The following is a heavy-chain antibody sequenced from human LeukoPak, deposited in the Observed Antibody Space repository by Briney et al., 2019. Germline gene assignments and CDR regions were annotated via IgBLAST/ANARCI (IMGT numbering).Heavy chain of an antibody. CDR1: GFTFSSYA. CDR2: ISGSGGST. D-gene: IGHD4-17*01. Sequence: GGSLRLSCAASGFTFSSYAMSWVRQAPGKGLEWVSAISGSGGSTYYADSVKGRFTISRDNSKNTLYLQMNSLRAEDTAVYYCAKARTTVTTWGYGMDVWGQGTTVTVSS. V-gene: IGHV3-23*01. J-gene: IGHJ6*02. CDR3: AKARTTVTTWGYGMDV.